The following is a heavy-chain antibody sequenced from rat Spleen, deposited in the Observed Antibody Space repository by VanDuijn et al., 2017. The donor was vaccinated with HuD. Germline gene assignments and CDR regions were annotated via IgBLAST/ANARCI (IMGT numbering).Heavy chain of an antibody. CDR3: TRAMYTTDYYYAKGYYVMDA. V-gene: IGHV5-29*01. J-gene: IGHJ4*01. Sequence: EVQLVESGGGVVRPGRSLILSCAASGFTFSDYGMAWVRQAPTKGLERVATISYDAFITYYRDSVKGRFTSSRDNAKSTLYLQMDSLRSEETATSYCTRAMYTTDYYYAKGYYVMDAWGQGASVTVSS. CDR2: ISYDAFIT. CDR1: GFTFSDYG. D-gene: IGHD1-6*01.